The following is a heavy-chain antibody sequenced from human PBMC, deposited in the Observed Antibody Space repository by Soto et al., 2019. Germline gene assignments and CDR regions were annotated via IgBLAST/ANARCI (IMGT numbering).Heavy chain of an antibody. Sequence: QVQLQESGSGLVKPSQTLSLTCTVSGGSMNSGGYCWNWIRQHPGEGLEWIGCISYGGTTSYNPSLKSRVTISVDTSKNQFSLKLSSVTAADTAVYYCSRGILVWGQGTLITVSS. CDR2: ISYGGTT. J-gene: IGHJ4*02. CDR1: GGSMNSGGYC. V-gene: IGHV4-31*03. D-gene: IGHD2-15*01. CDR3: SRGILV.